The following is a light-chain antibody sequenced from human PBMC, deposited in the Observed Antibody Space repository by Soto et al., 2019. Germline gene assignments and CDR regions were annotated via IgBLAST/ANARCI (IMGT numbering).Light chain of an antibody. V-gene: IGLV2-11*01. CDR3: CSYGGSVNV. J-gene: IGLJ1*01. CDR1: SSDVGGYNF. CDR2: DVS. Sequence: QSVLTQPRSASGTPGQTVTISCTGTSSDVGGYNFVSWYQQHPGKAPKLVIFDVSQRPSGVPVRFSGSKSGSTASLTISRLEHEDEADYYCCSYGGSVNVFGTGTQVTVL.